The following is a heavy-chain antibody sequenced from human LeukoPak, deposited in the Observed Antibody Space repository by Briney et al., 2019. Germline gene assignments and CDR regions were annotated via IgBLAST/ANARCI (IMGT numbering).Heavy chain of an antibody. J-gene: IGHJ4*02. V-gene: IGHV4-59*01. Sequence: SETLSLTCTVSGGSISSYYWSWTRQPPGKGLEWIGYIYYSGSTNYNPSLKSRVTISVDTSKNQFSLKLSSVTAADTAVYYCAVAGRASRTYYFDYWGQGTLVTVSS. CDR3: AVAGRASRTYYFDY. D-gene: IGHD6-19*01. CDR1: GGSISSYY. CDR2: IYYSGST.